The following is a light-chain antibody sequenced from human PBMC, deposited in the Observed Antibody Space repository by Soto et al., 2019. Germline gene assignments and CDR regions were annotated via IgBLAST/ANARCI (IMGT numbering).Light chain of an antibody. CDR3: HQYNNWPTST. Sequence: IVMTQSPSTLSVSPGERATLPCRASQSIXSNLAWYEQQPGQSTRLLIXGARARADGVPARFSGSGTGKDFALTISSLQSEDFGVYYCHQYNNWPTSTFGRGTRLEI. CDR1: QSIXSN. V-gene: IGKV3-15*01. J-gene: IGKJ5*01. CDR2: GAR.